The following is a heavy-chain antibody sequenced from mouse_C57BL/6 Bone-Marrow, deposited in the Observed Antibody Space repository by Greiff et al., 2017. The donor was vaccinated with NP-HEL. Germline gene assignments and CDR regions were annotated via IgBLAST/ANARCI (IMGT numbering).Heavy chain of an antibody. CDR2: IYYSGTI. V-gene: IGHV3-5*01. J-gene: IGHJ2*01. D-gene: IGHD1-1*01. CDR1: GISITTGNYR. CDR3: ARDGDYYGSSYDY. Sequence: DVMLVESGPGLVKPSQTVFLTCTVTGISITTGNYRWSWIRQFPGNKLEWIGYIYYSGTITYNPSLTSRTTITRDTPKNQFFLEMNSLTAEDTATDYCARDGDYYGSSYDYWGQGTTLTVSS.